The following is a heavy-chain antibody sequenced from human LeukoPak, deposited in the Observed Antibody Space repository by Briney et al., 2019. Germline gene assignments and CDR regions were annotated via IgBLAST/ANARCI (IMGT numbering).Heavy chain of an antibody. V-gene: IGHV1-2*02. CDR1: GYTFTGYY. CDR3: ARGPPTRVVVITTGDCDY. CDR2: INPNSGVT. J-gene: IGHJ4*02. D-gene: IGHD3-22*01. Sequence: GASVKVSCKACGYTFTGYYIHRVRQAPGQGLEWMEWINPNSGVTNFAQTFQGRVTVTRDTSISTAYMEMRRLRPDDRAVYFCARGPPTRVVVITTGDCDYWGQGTLVTVSS.